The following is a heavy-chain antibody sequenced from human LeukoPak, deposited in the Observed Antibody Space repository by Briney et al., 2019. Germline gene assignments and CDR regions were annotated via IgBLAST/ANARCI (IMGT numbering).Heavy chain of an antibody. CDR2: ISAYNGKT. Sequence: ASVKVSCKASGGTFSSYAISWVRQAPGQGLEWMGWISAYNGKTYYAQNFQGRVTVTTDTSTSTAYMDLRSLRSDDTAVYYCARCGTNYYGMDVWGQGTTVTVSS. J-gene: IGHJ6*02. D-gene: IGHD2-15*01. V-gene: IGHV1-18*01. CDR3: ARCGTNYYGMDV. CDR1: GGTFSSYA.